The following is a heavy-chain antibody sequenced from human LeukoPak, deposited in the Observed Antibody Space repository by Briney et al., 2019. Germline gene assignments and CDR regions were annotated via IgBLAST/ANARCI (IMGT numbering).Heavy chain of an antibody. Sequence: GRSLRLSCAASGFTFSSYAMHWVCQAPGKGLEWVAVISYDGSNKYYADSVKGRFTISRDNSKNTLYLQMNSLRAEDTAVYYCARDFSGSYYGTTDYGMDVWGQGTTVTVSS. J-gene: IGHJ6*02. D-gene: IGHD1-26*01. CDR1: GFTFSSYA. V-gene: IGHV3-30-3*01. CDR2: ISYDGSNK. CDR3: ARDFSGSYYGTTDYGMDV.